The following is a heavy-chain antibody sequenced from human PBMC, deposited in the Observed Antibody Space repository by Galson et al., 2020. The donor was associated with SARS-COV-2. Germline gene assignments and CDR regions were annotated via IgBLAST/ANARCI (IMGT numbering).Heavy chain of an antibody. J-gene: IGHJ5*02. V-gene: IGHV3-7*01. CDR3: ARVGGCSGASCRGRDWFGP. CDR1: GFSFSDYW. CDR2: ISQDGSEK. Sequence: QLGESLKISCAASGFSFSDYWMTWVRQAPGKGLEWVASISQDGSEKNYVDSVKGRFVISRDNAKFSVDLQMNSLRIEDTAIFYCARVGGCSGASCRGRDWFGPWGQGTLVTVAS. D-gene: IGHD2-15*01.